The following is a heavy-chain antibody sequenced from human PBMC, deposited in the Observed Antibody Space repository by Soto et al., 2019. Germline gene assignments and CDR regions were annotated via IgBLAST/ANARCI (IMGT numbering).Heavy chain of an antibody. Sequence: GGSLRLSCAASGFTFAHYAMMWARQAPGRGLEWVSTIDGPTTNTHYIDSVKGRFFISRDNAINTVYLQMNGLRAEDTAVYYCVSWLSEHFDYWGRGTLVTVSS. J-gene: IGHJ4*02. CDR3: VSWLSEHFDY. V-gene: IGHV3-23*05. CDR2: IDGPTTNT. D-gene: IGHD6-19*01. CDR1: GFTFAHYA.